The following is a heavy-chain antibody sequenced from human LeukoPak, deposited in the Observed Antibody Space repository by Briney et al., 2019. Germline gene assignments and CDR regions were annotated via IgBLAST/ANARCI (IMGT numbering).Heavy chain of an antibody. CDR2: ISYDGSNR. Sequence: GGSLKLSCAASGFTFSSYGMHWVRQAPGKGLERVTLISYDGSNRYYADSVKGRFTVSRDNSKNMLYLQINSLRTEDTAVYYCATSQLLWFGELDCWGQGTLVTVSS. J-gene: IGHJ4*02. V-gene: IGHV3-30*03. D-gene: IGHD3-10*01. CDR1: GFTFSSYG. CDR3: ATSQLLWFGELDC.